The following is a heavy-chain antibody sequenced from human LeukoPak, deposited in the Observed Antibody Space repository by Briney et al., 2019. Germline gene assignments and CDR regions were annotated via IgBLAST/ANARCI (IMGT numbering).Heavy chain of an antibody. J-gene: IGHJ6*03. V-gene: IGHV4-39*07. CDR2: IHYSGTT. CDR1: GGSISSGNYY. CDR3: ARRARAVAGTHYYYMDV. D-gene: IGHD6-19*01. Sequence: PSETLSLTCTVSGGSISSGNYYWGWIRQPPGKGLDWIASIHYSGTTYYNPSLKSRVTISVDTSKNQFSLKLSSVTAADTAVYYCARRARAVAGTHYYYMDVWGKGTTVTVSS.